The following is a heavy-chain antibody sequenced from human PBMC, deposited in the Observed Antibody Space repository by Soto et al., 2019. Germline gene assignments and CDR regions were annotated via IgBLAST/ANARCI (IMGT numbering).Heavy chain of an antibody. V-gene: IGHV3-11*01. CDR2: ISSSGSTI. CDR1: GFTFSDYY. CDR3: ERDVVALDY. Sequence: GGSLRPSCAASGFTFSDYYMSWIRQAPGKGLEWVSYISSSGSTIYYADSVKGRFTISRDNAKSSLYLQMNSLRADDTAVYYCERDVVALDYWGQGTLVTVSS. J-gene: IGHJ4*02. D-gene: IGHD2-15*01.